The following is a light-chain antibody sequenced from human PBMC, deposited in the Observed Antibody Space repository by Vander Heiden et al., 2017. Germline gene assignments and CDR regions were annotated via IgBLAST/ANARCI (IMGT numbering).Light chain of an antibody. V-gene: IGKV3-15*01. Sequence: EIVMTQSPATLSVSPGERATRSCRASQSVSSNLAWYQQKPGQAPRLLIYGASTRATGIPARFSGSGSGTEFTLTISSLQSEDFAVYYCQQYNNWPPWTFGQGTKVKIK. CDR1: QSVSSN. CDR2: GAS. J-gene: IGKJ1*01. CDR3: QQYNNWPPWT.